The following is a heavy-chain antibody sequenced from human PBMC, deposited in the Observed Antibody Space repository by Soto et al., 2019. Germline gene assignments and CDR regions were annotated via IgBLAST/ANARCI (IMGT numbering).Heavy chain of an antibody. V-gene: IGHV3-23*01. D-gene: IGHD3-22*01. CDR1: GFTFSSYA. CDR2: ISDSGGST. J-gene: IGHJ6*02. CDR3: ARGDYYYDSRGYSAYYYYGTDV. Sequence: EVQLLESGGGLVQPGGSLRLSCAASGFTFSSYAMSWVRQAPGKGLEWVSAISDSGGSTYYADSVKGRFTISRDNSKNTLYLRMNSLRAEDTAVYYCARGDYYYDSRGYSAYYYYGTDVWGQGTTVTVSS.